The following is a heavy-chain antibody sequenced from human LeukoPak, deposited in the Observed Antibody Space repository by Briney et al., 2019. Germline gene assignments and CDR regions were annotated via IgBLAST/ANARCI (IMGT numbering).Heavy chain of an antibody. V-gene: IGHV5-51*01. CDR3: ARNRGGLWFGEEGWFDP. D-gene: IGHD3-10*01. Sequence: GESLKISCKGSGYSFTSCWIGWVRQMPGKGLEWMGIIYPGDSDTRYSPSFQGQVTISADKSISTAYLQWSSLKASDTAMYYCARNRGGLWFGEEGWFDPWGQGTLVTVSS. CDR1: GYSFTSCW. J-gene: IGHJ5*02. CDR2: IYPGDSDT.